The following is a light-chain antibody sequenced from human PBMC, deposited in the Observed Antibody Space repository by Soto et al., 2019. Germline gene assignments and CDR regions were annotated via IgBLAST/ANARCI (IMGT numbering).Light chain of an antibody. Sequence: SLVALSLTQGDGATLSCRASQSITKFLAWHQQRTGQPPRTLIYEESERASGVPDRLSGSGSGTDLTLTISRLEPEDFALYYCPERSNWLITCCPVAKVDI. CDR2: EES. CDR3: PERSNWLIT. V-gene: IGKV3-11*01. CDR1: QSITKF. J-gene: IGKJ3*01.